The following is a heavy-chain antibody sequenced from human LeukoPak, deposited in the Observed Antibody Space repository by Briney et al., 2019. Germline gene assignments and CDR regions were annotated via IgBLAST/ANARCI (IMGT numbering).Heavy chain of an antibody. J-gene: IGHJ5*02. CDR3: ARHEYSGSYYGLSWFDP. CDR2: IYYSGST. CDR1: GGSISSSGYY. Sequence: PSETLSLTCTASGGSISSSGYYWGWIRQPPGKGLEWIASIYYSGSTYYNPSLKNRVTISVDTSKNQLSLKLSSLTAADTAVYYCARHEYSGSYYGLSWFDPWGQGTLVTVSS. V-gene: IGHV4-39*01. D-gene: IGHD1-26*01.